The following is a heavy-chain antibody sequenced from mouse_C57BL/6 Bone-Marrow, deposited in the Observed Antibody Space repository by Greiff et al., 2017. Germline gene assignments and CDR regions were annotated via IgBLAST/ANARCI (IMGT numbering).Heavy chain of an antibody. D-gene: IGHD2-4*01. CDR3: TAYDYPFAY. J-gene: IGHJ3*01. CDR2: IDPENGDT. Sequence: EVQLQESGAELVRPGASVKLSCTASGFNIKDDYMHWVKQRPEQGLEWIGWIDPENGDTEYASKFQGKATITAYTSSNTAYLQLSSLTSEDTAVYYCTAYDYPFAYWGQGTLVTVSA. V-gene: IGHV14-4*01. CDR1: GFNIKDDY.